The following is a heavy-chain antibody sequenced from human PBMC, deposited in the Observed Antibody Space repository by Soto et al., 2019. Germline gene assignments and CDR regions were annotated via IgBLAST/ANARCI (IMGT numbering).Heavy chain of an antibody. V-gene: IGHV4-59*11. CDR1: GGSINNHY. J-gene: IGHJ4*02. CDR3: ARANWYSEY. D-gene: IGHD7-27*01. CDR2: IYYTGST. Sequence: QVHLQESGPGLVKPSETLSLTCTVSGGSINNHYWSWIRQPPGEGLEWIGYIYYTGSTNYKPSLTSRVTMSVDTSKNQFSLNLASLTAADTAIYYCARANWYSEYWGQGTLVTVSS.